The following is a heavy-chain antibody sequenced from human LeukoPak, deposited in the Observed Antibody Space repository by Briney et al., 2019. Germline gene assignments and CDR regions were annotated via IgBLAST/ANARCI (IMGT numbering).Heavy chain of an antibody. CDR1: GDSISSYY. CDR3: ARYRQWLVDH. J-gene: IGHJ5*02. Sequence: SSETLSLNCTVPGDSISSYYWSWIRQPAGKGLQWIGRVYVTGSTNLHPPLQSRVTMSVDTSKNQFSLKLTSVTAADTAVYYCARYRQWLVDHWGQGTLVTVSS. V-gene: IGHV4-4*07. CDR2: VYVTGST. D-gene: IGHD6-19*01.